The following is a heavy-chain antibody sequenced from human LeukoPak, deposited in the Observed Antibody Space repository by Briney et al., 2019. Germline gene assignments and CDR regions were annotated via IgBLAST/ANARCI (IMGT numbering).Heavy chain of an antibody. CDR2: ISGSGGGK. CDR1: GFTFDSYA. J-gene: IGHJ4*02. Sequence: GGSLRLSCAASGFTFDSYAMTWVRQAPGKGLEWVSAISGSGGGKSYADSVKGRFTISRDKSKNTLYLQMNSLRAEDTAVYYCAGEGYYCSSATCFANYVDYWGQGTLVTVSS. CDR3: AGEGYYCSSATCFANYVDY. D-gene: IGHD2-2*01. V-gene: IGHV3-23*01.